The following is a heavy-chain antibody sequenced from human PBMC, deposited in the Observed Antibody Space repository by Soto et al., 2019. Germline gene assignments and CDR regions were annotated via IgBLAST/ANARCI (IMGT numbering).Heavy chain of an antibody. CDR2: IYYSGST. D-gene: IGHD3-16*02. J-gene: IGHJ4*02. V-gene: IGHV4-39*01. CDR1: GGSIXSSSYY. CDR3: ARYMTSQNIVIYYFDY. Sequence: SETLSLTCTVSGGSIXSSSYYLGWIRQPPGKGLEWIGSIYYSGSTYYNPSLKSRVTISVDTSKNQFSLKLSSVTAADTAVYYCARYMTSQNIVIYYFDYWGQGTLVTVSS.